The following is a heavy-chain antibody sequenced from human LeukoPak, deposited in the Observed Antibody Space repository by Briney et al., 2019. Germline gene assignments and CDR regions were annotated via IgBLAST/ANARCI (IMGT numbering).Heavy chain of an antibody. CDR2: IYSSGSA. J-gene: IGHJ4*02. V-gene: IGHV4-39*01. D-gene: IGHD3-3*01. CDR3: QSRYLEWLLEY. CDR1: GGSINSNNYY. Sequence: SETLSLTCTVSGGSINSNNYYWGWIRQPPGKGLEWIGSIYSSGSAYYNPSLKRRVTLSVDTSKNQFSLRLSSVTAADTAVYYCQSRYLEWLLEYWGQGTLVTVSS.